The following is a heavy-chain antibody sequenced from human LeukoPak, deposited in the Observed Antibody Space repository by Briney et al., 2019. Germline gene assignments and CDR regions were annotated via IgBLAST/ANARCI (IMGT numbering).Heavy chain of an antibody. CDR3: AKDALWFGELLGAFDI. CDR1: GFTFSSYG. J-gene: IGHJ3*02. V-gene: IGHV3-30*02. Sequence: TGGSLRLSCAASGFTFSSYGMHWVRQAPGKGLEWVAFIRYDGSNKYYADSVKGRFTISRDNSKNTLYLQMNSLRAEDTAVYHCAKDALWFGELLGAFDIWGQGTMVAVSS. CDR2: IRYDGSNK. D-gene: IGHD3-10*01.